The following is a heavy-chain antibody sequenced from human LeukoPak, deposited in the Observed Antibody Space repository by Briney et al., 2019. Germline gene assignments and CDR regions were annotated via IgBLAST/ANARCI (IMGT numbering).Heavy chain of an antibody. J-gene: IGHJ3*02. CDR1: GGSISSSSYY. CDR3: ARDDYYDSSGYLDAFDI. Sequence: PSETLSLTCTVSGGSISSSSYYWGWIRQPPGKGLEWIGSIYYSGSTYYNPSLKSRVTISVDTSKNQFSLKLSSVTAADTAVYYCARDDYYDSSGYLDAFDIWGQGTMVTVSS. CDR2: IYYSGST. D-gene: IGHD3-22*01. V-gene: IGHV4-39*07.